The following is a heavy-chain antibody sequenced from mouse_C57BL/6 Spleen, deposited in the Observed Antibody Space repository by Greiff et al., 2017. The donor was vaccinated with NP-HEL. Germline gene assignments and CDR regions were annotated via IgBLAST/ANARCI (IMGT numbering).Heavy chain of an antibody. V-gene: IGHV1-82*01. CDR3: ARSPPLLRDAMDY. D-gene: IGHD1-1*01. J-gene: IGHJ4*01. CDR2: IYPGDGDT. CDR1: GYAFSSSW. Sequence: VQLQQSGPELVKPGASVKISCKASGYAFSSSWMNWVKQGPGKGLEWIGRIYPGDGDTNYNGKFKGKATLTADKSSSTAYMQLSSLTSEDSAVYFCARSPPLLRDAMDYWGQGTSVTVSS.